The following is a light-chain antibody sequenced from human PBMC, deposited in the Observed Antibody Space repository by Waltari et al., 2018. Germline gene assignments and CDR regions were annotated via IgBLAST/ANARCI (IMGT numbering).Light chain of an antibody. CDR2: DAS. V-gene: IGKV3-20*01. Sequence: IVLTQSPGTLSLSPGDRATLSCRASQSVGKYLVWYQQKPGQAPRLLIYDASIRATGIPDRFSGSGSGTDFSLTISRLEPEDSAVYYCQKYVNLPATFGQGTKVEI. CDR3: QKYVNLPAT. CDR1: QSVGKY. J-gene: IGKJ1*01.